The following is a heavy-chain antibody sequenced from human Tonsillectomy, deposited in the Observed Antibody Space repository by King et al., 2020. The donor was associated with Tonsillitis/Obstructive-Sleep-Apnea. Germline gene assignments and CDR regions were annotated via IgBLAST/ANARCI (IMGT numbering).Heavy chain of an antibody. CDR3: ARPVTGXVAALEY. Sequence: VQLVESGGGLVQPGGSLRLSCAASGFTFSSYAIHWVRQAPGKGLEYVSAINSNGVSTYYGNSVKGRFTISRDNSKNTVYLQMGSLRAEDMAVYYCARPVTGXVAALEYWGQGSLVTVSS. V-gene: IGHV3-64*01. J-gene: IGHJ4*02. D-gene: IGHD5-18*01. CDR2: INSNGVST. CDR1: GFTFSSYA.